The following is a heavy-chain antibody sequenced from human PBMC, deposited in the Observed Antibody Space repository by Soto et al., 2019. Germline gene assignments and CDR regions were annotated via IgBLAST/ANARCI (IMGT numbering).Heavy chain of an antibody. CDR2: IYYSGST. CDR3: ARGGIPPSGYGIAYAMDV. J-gene: IGHJ6*02. CDR1: GDSLKNHY. Sequence: SETLSLTCSVSGDSLKNHYWGWIRQPPGRGLEWIGNIYYSGSTYYTPALKSRVTLSVDTSKNQFSLNLNSVTAADTAVYYCARGGIPPSGYGIAYAMDVGGQGTTVTVSS. D-gene: IGHD1-26*01. V-gene: IGHV4-39*01.